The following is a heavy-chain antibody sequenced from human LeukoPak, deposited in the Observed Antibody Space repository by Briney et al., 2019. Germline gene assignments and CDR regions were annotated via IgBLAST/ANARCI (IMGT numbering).Heavy chain of an antibody. Sequence: PSETLFLTCTVSGGSISSYYWSWIRQPPGKGLEWIGYIYYSGSTNYNPSLKSRVTISVDTSKNQFSLKLSSVTAADTAVYYCARQWNSDAFDIWGQGTMVTVSS. CDR3: ARQWNSDAFDI. CDR2: IYYSGST. V-gene: IGHV4-59*08. J-gene: IGHJ3*02. CDR1: GGSISSYY. D-gene: IGHD1-1*01.